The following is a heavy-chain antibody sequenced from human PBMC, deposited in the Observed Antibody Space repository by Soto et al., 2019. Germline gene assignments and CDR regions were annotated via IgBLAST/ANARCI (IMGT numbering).Heavy chain of an antibody. CDR1: GYTFTSYA. J-gene: IGHJ4*02. CDR3: ARTSGYYLSDY. V-gene: IGHV1-3*01. D-gene: IGHD3-22*01. Sequence: QVQLVQSGAEVKKPGASVKVSCKASGYTFTSYAMHWVRQAPGQRLEWMGWINAGNGNTKYSQKFQGRVTITRDTSASTAYMELSSLRSEYTGVYYCARTSGYYLSDYWGQGTLVTVSS. CDR2: INAGNGNT.